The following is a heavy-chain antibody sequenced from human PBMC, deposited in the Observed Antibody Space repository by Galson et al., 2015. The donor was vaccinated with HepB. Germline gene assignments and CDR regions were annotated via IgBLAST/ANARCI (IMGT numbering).Heavy chain of an antibody. V-gene: IGHV3-30*04. CDR1: GFTFSAYG. Sequence: SLRLSCAASGFTFSAYGMHWVRQAPGKGLESVAVISNDGKNKKYADSLRGRFTISRDNPKNTLSLQMNSLRTEDTAVYYCARRRCTGGSCYSDYWGQGTLVTASS. CDR2: ISNDGKNK. CDR3: ARRRCTGGSCYSDY. J-gene: IGHJ4*02. D-gene: IGHD2-8*02.